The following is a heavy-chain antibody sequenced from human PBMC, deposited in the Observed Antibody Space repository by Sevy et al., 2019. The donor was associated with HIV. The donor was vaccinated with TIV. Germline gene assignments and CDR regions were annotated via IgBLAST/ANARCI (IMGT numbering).Heavy chain of an antibody. CDR1: GGSFSGYY. CDR2: INHSGST. J-gene: IGHJ4*02. V-gene: IGHV4-34*01. D-gene: IGHD3-3*01. CDR3: ASSGRLEYYDFWSGYFDY. Sequence: SETLSLTCAVYGGSFSGYYWSWIRQPPGKGLEWIGEINHSGSTNYNPSLKRRVTISVDTSKNQFSLKLSSVTAADTAVYYCASSGRLEYYDFWSGYFDYWGQGTLVTVS.